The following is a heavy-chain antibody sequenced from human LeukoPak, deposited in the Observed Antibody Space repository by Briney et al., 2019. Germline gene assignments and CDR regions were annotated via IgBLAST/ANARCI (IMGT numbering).Heavy chain of an antibody. V-gene: IGHV3-23*01. D-gene: IGHD3-22*01. CDR2: ISGSGGST. CDR3: AKDPLYYYDSSGYSLDY. CDR1: GFTFSSYA. Sequence: PGASLRLSRAASGFTFSSYAMSWVRQAPGKGLEWVSAISGSGGSTYYADSVKGRFTISRDNSKNTLYLQMNSLRAEDTAVYYCAKDPLYYYDSSGYSLDYWGQGTLVTVSS. J-gene: IGHJ4*02.